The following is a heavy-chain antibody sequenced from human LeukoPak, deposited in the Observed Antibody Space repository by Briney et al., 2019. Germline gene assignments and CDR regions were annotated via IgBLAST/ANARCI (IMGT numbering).Heavy chain of an antibody. CDR2: IIPIFGSA. J-gene: IGHJ4*02. CDR1: GGTFSSYA. D-gene: IGHD6-13*01. V-gene: IGHV1-69*13. CDR3: ARPSDHRVSWYYFDY. Sequence: SVKVSCKASGGTFSSYAISWVRQAPGQGLEWMGGIIPIFGSANYAQKFQGRVTITADESTSTAYMELSSLRSEDTAVYYCARPSDHRVSWYYFDYWGQGALVTVSS.